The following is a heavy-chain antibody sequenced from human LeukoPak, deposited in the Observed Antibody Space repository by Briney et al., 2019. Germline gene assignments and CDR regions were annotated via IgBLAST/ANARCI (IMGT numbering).Heavy chain of an antibody. CDR3: ARDLHYYVAMVV. CDR1: GFPFSSYA. Sequence: GGSLSLSCEASGFPFSSYAMTWVRQAPGKGLEWVSAIGSDGKTHYSESVKSRFVISRDNFGGMVFLQLNSLRVEDTALYYCARDLHYYVAMVVWGQGTTVTVSS. D-gene: IGHD3-10*02. CDR2: IGSDGKT. V-gene: IGHV3-23*01. J-gene: IGHJ6*02.